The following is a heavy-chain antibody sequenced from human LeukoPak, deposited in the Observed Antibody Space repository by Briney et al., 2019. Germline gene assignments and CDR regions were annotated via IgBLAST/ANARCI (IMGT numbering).Heavy chain of an antibody. Sequence: SETLSLTCAVYGVTFSGYYWGWIRQPPGKGLEWIGEINHSGSTNYNPSLKSRVTISVDTTKNQFSLKLSSVTAADTAVYYCARRPLYDYYDSSGYYSRVHDYWGQGTLVTVSS. CDR2: INHSGST. CDR3: ARRPLYDYYDSSGYYSRVHDY. J-gene: IGHJ4*02. V-gene: IGHV4-34*01. CDR1: GVTFSGYY. D-gene: IGHD3-22*01.